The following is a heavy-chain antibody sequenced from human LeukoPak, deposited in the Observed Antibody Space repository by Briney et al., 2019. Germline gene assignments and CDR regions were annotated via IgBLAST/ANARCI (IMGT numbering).Heavy chain of an antibody. CDR1: GYTLTGYY. V-gene: IGHV1-2*02. CDR3: ARTSILMGRGLDY. D-gene: IGHD3-10*01. J-gene: IGHJ4*02. CDR2: INPNSGGT. Sequence: ASVKVSCKASGYTLTGYYMHWVRQAPGQGLEWMGWINPNSGGTNYAQKFQGRVTMTRDTSISTAYMELSRLRSDDTAVYYCARTSILMGRGLDYWGQGTLVTVSS.